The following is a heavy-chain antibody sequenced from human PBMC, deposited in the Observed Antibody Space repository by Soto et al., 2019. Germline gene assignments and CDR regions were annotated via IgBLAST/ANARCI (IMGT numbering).Heavy chain of an antibody. CDR1: GGTFSSYT. CDR3: ARSSHGSSTSCFPDAFDI. D-gene: IGHD2-2*01. V-gene: IGHV1-69*02. J-gene: IGHJ3*02. Sequence: QVQLVQSGAEVKKPGSSVKVSCKASGGTFSSYTISWVRQAPGQGLEWMGRIIPILGIANYAQKFQGRVTITEDKSTSTAYMELSSLSSEETAVYYCARSSHGSSTSCFPDAFDIWGQGKMVTVSS. CDR2: IIPILGIA.